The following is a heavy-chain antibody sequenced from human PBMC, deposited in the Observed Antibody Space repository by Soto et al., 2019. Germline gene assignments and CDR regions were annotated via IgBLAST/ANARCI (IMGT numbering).Heavy chain of an antibody. D-gene: IGHD2-21*02. J-gene: IGHJ6*02. Sequence: HLVQSGPEVKKPGASVNVSCKTSGYNFVRHGITWVRQVPGQGLEWMGWIGGYNGNTDYAQKLKGRVTMTTEISTSTAYMALKSLRPDDTGVYYCARGGGPNKDCDLDVWGHGTTLTVSS. CDR3: ARGGGPNKDCDLDV. CDR2: IGGYNGNT. CDR1: GYNFVRHG. V-gene: IGHV1-18*01.